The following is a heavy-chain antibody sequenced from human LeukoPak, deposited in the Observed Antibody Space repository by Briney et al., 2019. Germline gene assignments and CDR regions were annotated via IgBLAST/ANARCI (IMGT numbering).Heavy chain of an antibody. D-gene: IGHD4-17*01. CDR1: GFTFSSYA. CDR2: ISFDASKN. V-gene: IGHV3-30*01. J-gene: IGHJ4*02. CDR3: ARDLGWYGDFRPLDC. Sequence: GGSLRLSCAASGFTFSSYAMHWVRQAPGKGLEWVAVISFDASKNYYVDSVKGRFTISRDNSKNTVYLQLNSLRVGDTAVYYCARDLGWYGDFRPLDCWGRGTLVTVSS.